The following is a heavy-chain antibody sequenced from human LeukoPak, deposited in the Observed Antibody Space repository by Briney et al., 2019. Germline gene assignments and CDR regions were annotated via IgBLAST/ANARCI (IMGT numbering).Heavy chain of an antibody. Sequence: GGSLRLSCAAYGFSFSRYAMMWVRQAPGKGLEWVSTISNSGGSTDYKDSVKGRFTISRDNSKNTLYLQMNSLRADDTAVYYCAKEDYYDGSGFSGYWGQGTLVTVSS. J-gene: IGHJ4*02. CDR2: ISNSGGST. V-gene: IGHV3-23*01. D-gene: IGHD3-22*01. CDR1: GFSFSRYA. CDR3: AKEDYYDGSGFSGY.